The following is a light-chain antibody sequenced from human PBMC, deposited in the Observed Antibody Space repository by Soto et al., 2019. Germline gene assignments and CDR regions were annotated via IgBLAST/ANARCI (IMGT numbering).Light chain of an antibody. CDR3: EPGNSNPRV. J-gene: IGLJ2*01. V-gene: IGLV4-60*02. CDR2: LEGSGSY. Sequence: QAVVTQSSSASASLGSSVKLTCTLSSGHSSYIIAWHQQQPGKAPRYLMKLEGSGSYNKGSGVPDRFSGSSSGADRYLTISNLRFEDEADYYCEPGNSNPRVFGGGTKVTVL. CDR1: SGHSSYI.